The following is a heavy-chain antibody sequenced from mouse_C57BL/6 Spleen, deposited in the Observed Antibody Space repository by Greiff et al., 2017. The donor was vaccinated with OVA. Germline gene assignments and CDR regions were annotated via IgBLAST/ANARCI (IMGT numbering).Heavy chain of an antibody. CDR1: GYSITSGYY. Sequence: DVQLQESGPGLVKPSQSLSLTCSVTGYSITSGYYWNWIRQFPGNKLEWMGYISYDGSNNYNPSLKNRISITRDTSKNQFFLKLNSVTTEDTATYYGARDNDGPGYYAMDYWGQGTSVTVSS. CDR3: ARDNDGPGYYAMDY. CDR2: ISYDGSN. D-gene: IGHD2-3*01. V-gene: IGHV3-6*01. J-gene: IGHJ4*01.